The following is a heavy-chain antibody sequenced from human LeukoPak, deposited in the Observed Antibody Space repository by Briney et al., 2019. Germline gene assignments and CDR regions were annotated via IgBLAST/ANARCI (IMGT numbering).Heavy chain of an antibody. Sequence: SLRLSCAASGFTFDDYAIHWVRQGPGKGLEWVSGISWNSGSIDYAESVKGRFTISRDNAKNSLYLQMNSLRPEDTALYYCAKGTGRYWTFFDYWGRGTLVTVST. V-gene: IGHV3-9*01. D-gene: IGHD1-26*01. J-gene: IGHJ4*02. CDR2: ISWNSGSI. CDR1: GFTFDDYA. CDR3: AKGTGRYWTFFDY.